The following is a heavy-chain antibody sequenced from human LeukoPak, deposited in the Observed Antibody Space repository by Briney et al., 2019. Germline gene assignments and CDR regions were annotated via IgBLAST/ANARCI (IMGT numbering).Heavy chain of an antibody. Sequence: GASVKVSCKASGYTFTSYYMHWVRQAPGLGLEWMGIINPSGGSTSYAQKFQGRVTMTRDTSTSTVYMELSSLRSEDTAVYYCARDSPVVGAILNWFDPWGQGTLVTVSS. J-gene: IGHJ5*02. V-gene: IGHV1-46*01. D-gene: IGHD1-26*01. CDR1: GYTFTSYY. CDR2: INPSGGST. CDR3: ARDSPVVGAILNWFDP.